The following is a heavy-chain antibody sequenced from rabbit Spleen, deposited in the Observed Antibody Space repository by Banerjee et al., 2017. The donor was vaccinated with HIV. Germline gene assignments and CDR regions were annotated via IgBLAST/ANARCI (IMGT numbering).Heavy chain of an antibody. CDR3: AGEAGYGGYDDGNL. CDR1: GFSFSSCDD. CDR2: IGTDSSVRT. D-gene: IGHD7-1*01. V-gene: IGHV1S45*01. Sequence: QEQLEESGGDLVKPEGSLTLTCTASGFSFSSCDDMCFGRQAPGKGLEWIACIGTDSSVRTSSATRAMSRFTISKTSSTTVTLQMTSRTAADAATYFCAGEAGYGGYDDGNLWGPGTLVTVS. J-gene: IGHJ4*01.